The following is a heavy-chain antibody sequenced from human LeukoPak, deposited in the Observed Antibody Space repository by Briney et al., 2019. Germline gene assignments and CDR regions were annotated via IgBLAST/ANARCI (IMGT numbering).Heavy chain of an antibody. Sequence: GGSLRLSCATSQFNFNNFGMTWVRQAPGKGLEWVSSISGNGGSTQYADSVQGRFAISRDNSKNTLYLQMNSLRAEDTAVYYCAKDPNGDYIGTFDIWGQGTMVTVSS. V-gene: IGHV3-23*01. CDR2: ISGNGGST. CDR1: QFNFNNFG. D-gene: IGHD4-17*01. J-gene: IGHJ3*02. CDR3: AKDPNGDYIGTFDI.